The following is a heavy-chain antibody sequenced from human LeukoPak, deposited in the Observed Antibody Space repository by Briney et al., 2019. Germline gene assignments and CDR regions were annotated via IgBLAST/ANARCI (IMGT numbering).Heavy chain of an antibody. J-gene: IGHJ4*02. D-gene: IGHD4-17*01. CDR3: ARTSPTVTTMED. V-gene: IGHV1-2*06. Sequence: ASVKVSCKASGYTFTGYYMHWVRQAPGQGLEWKGRINPNSGGTDYAQKFQGRVTMTRDTSISTAYMELSRLRSDDTAVYYCARTSPTVTTMEDWGQGTLVTVSS. CDR1: GYTFTGYY. CDR2: INPNSGGT.